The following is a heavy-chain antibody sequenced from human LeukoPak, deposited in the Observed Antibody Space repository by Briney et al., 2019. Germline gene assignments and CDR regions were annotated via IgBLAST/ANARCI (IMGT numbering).Heavy chain of an antibody. D-gene: IGHD2-15*01. V-gene: IGHV1-69*04. CDR1: GGTFSSYA. CDR2: IIPILGIA. J-gene: IGHJ3*02. CDR3: ASGYCSGGSCLDALDI. Sequence: GASVKVSCKASGGTFSSYAISWVRQAPGQGLEWMGRIIPILGIANYAQKFQGRVTITADKSTSTAYMELSSLRSEDTAVYYCASGYCSGGSCLDALDIWGQGTMVTVSS.